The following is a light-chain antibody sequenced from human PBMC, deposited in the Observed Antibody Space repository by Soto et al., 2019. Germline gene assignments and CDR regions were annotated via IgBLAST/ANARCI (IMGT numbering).Light chain of an antibody. CDR1: QSVSSY. CDR3: QQYARSPWT. Sequence: PGERATLSCRASQSVSSYLAWYQQKPGQAPRLLIYDASNRATGIPARFSGSGSGTDFTLTLSSLEPEDFAVYYCQQYARSPWTFGEVTKVAIK. CDR2: DAS. V-gene: IGKV3-11*01. J-gene: IGKJ1*01.